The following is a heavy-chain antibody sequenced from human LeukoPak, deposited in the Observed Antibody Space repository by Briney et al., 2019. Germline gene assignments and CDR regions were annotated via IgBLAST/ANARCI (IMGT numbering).Heavy chain of an antibody. CDR3: ATTGYSIDY. Sequence: PSETLSLTCTVSGGSISSSSYYWGWIRQPPGKGLEWIGSIYYSGSTYYNPSLKSRVTISVDTSKNQFSLKLSSVTAADTAVYYCATTGYSIDYWGQGTLVTVSS. CDR2: IYYSGST. CDR1: GGSISSSSYY. J-gene: IGHJ4*02. V-gene: IGHV4-39*01. D-gene: IGHD3-9*01.